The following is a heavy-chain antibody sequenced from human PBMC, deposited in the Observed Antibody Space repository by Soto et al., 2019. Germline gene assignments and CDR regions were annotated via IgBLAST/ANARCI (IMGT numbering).Heavy chain of an antibody. V-gene: IGHV3-21*01. CDR3: ARDRGYDAHDYYYNAMDV. Sequence: VQLVESGGGVVQPGGSLRLSCAASGFILSDFAMHWVRQAPGRGLEWVSGIRGFSPYTFYAESVKGRFTISRDNAKNSLYLQMNSLRAEDTAVYYCARDRGYDAHDYYYNAMDVWGQGTTVTVSS. D-gene: IGHD3-10*01. CDR1: GFILSDFA. CDR2: IRGFSPYT. J-gene: IGHJ6*02.